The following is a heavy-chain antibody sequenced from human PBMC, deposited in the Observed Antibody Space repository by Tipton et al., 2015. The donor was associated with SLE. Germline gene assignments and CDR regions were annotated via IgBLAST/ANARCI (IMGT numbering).Heavy chain of an antibody. D-gene: IGHD3-10*01. CDR2: ISYSGTT. Sequence: LRLSCTVSGGSIRSHYWNWVRQPPGEGLEWIGHISYSGTTIYNPSLAGRLTMSIDTSKNQFSLELNSVAAADTAIYYCARRISMAERGSPGNWLDPWGQGMLVTVSS. J-gene: IGHJ5*02. V-gene: IGHV4-59*11. CDR3: ARRISMAERGSPGNWLDP. CDR1: GGSIRSHY.